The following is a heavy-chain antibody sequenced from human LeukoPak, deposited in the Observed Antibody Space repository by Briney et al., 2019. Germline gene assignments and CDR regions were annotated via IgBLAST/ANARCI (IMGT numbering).Heavy chain of an antibody. D-gene: IGHD6-13*01. J-gene: IGHJ4*02. CDR3: ARARYSSSWFSRPFDY. CDR1: GGSFSGYY. V-gene: IGHV4-34*01. CDR2: INHSGST. Sequence: SETLSLTCAVYGGSFSGYYWSWIRQPPGKGLEWIGEINHSGSTNYNPSLKSRVTISVDTSKNQFSLKLSSVTAADTAVYYCARARYSSSWFSRPFDYWGLGTLVTVSS.